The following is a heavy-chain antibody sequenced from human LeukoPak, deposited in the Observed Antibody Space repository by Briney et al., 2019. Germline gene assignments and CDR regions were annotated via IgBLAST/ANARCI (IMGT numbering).Heavy chain of an antibody. CDR3: ARGVAVAGQYYFDY. CDR1: GYTFTSYD. J-gene: IGHJ4*02. Sequence: ASVKVSCKASGYTFTSYDINWVRQATGQGLEWMGWMNPNSGSTGYAQKFQGRVTMTRNTSISTAYMELSSLRSEDTAVYYCARGVAVAGQYYFDYWGQGTLVTVSS. CDR2: MNPNSGST. D-gene: IGHD6-19*01. V-gene: IGHV1-8*01.